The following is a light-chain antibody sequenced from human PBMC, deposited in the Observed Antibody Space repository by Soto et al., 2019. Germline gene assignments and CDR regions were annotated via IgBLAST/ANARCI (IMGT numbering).Light chain of an antibody. J-gene: IGLJ1*01. CDR2: EVN. Sequence: QSALTQPASVSGSPGQSITISCTGTSSDVATYNLVSWYQQYPGKAPKLIIYEVNNRPSGVSGRFSGSKSDTTAYLTISGLQAEDEADYYCSSYSDSDTKVFGTGTKLTVL. CDR3: SSYSDSDTKV. V-gene: IGLV2-14*02. CDR1: SSDVATYNL.